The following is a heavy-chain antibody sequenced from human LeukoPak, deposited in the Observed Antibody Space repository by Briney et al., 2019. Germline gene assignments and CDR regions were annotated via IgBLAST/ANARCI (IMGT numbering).Heavy chain of an antibody. V-gene: IGHV1-3*01. CDR2: INAGNGNT. Sequence: GASVKVSCKASGYTFTSYGISWVRQAPGQRLEWMGWINAGNGNTKYSQKFQGRVTITRDTSASTAYMELSSLRSEDTAVYYCARGIPRAYFDYWGQGTLVTVSS. CDR1: GYTFTSYG. CDR3: ARGIPRAYFDY. J-gene: IGHJ4*02. D-gene: IGHD2-2*02.